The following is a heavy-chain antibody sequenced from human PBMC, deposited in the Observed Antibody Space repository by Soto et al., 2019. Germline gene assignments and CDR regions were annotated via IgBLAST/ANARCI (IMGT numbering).Heavy chain of an antibody. CDR1: GGSISSGGYY. J-gene: IGHJ3*02. Sequence: QVQLQESGPGLVKPSQTLSLTCTVSGGSISSGGYYWSWIRQHPGKVLEWIGYIYDSGSTYYNPSLKSRVTISVDTSKNQFSLKLSAVTGADSAVYSCASVYYDSSGYPPDDACDIWGQGTMVTVSS. D-gene: IGHD3-22*01. CDR2: IYDSGST. CDR3: ASVYYDSSGYPPDDACDI. V-gene: IGHV4-31*03.